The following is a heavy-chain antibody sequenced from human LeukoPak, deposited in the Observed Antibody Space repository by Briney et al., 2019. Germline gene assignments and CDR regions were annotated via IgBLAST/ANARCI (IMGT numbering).Heavy chain of an antibody. Sequence: SETLSLTCTVSGGSISSYYWSWIRQPPGKGLEWIGYIYYSGSTNYNPSLKSRVTISVDTSKNQFSLKLSSVTAADTAVYYCARGHAYSSGWYDFSDWFDPWGQGTLVTVSS. J-gene: IGHJ5*02. CDR2: IYYSGST. V-gene: IGHV4-59*08. CDR3: ARGHAYSSGWYDFSDWFDP. CDR1: GGSISSYY. D-gene: IGHD6-19*01.